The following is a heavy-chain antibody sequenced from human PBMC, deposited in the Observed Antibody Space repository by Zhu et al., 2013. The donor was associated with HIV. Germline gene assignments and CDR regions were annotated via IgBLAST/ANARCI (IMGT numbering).Heavy chain of an antibody. J-gene: IGHJ4*03. CDR3: ARDDSLDY. CDR1: GYTFTDYY. CDR2: INPNTGDT. V-gene: IGHV1-2*02. D-gene: IGHD2-21*01. Sequence: QVQLVQSGAEVREPGASVKVSCKASGYTFTDYYIHWLRQAPGQGLEWMGWINPNTGDTNSAQKFQGRVTMTRDTSISTAYMELSRLTSDDTAMYYCARDDSLDYWGPGSPWSPSP.